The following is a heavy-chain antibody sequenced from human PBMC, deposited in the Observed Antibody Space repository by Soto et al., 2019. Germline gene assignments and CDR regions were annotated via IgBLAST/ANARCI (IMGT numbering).Heavy chain of an antibody. V-gene: IGHV4-59*08. CDR2: IYYSGST. CDR3: ARQVTVATIPWVGYFDY. D-gene: IGHD5-12*01. J-gene: IGHJ4*02. CDR1: GGSISSYY. Sequence: PSETLSLTCTVSGGSISSYYWSWIRQPPGKGLEWIGYIYYSGSTNYNPSLKSRVTISVDTSKNQFSLKLSSVTAADTAVYYCARQVTVATIPWVGYFDYWGQGTLVTVSS.